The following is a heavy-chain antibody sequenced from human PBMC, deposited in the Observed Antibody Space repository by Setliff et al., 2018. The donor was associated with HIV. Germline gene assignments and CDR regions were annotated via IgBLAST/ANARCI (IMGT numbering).Heavy chain of an antibody. D-gene: IGHD2-2*01. CDR1: GFSIKNDNW. CDR2: IYHSGST. V-gene: IGHV4-4*02. CDR3: ARGGTSSNWFGP. Sequence: SETLSLTCVVSGFSIKNDNWWNWVRQTPGKGLEWIGSIYHSGSTYYNPSLKSRVTISLDTSKNQFSLKLTSVTAADTAVYYCARGGTSSNWFGPWGQGTLVTVSS. J-gene: IGHJ5*02.